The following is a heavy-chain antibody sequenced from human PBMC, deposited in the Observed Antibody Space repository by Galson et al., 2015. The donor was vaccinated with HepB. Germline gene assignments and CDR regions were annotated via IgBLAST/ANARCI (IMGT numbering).Heavy chain of an antibody. CDR2: ISSSSTYI. J-gene: IGHJ2*01. V-gene: IGHV3-21*01. CDR1: GFTFTKYS. Sequence: SLRLSCAASGFTFTKYSMNWVRQAPGKGLEWVSSISSSSTYIYYGVSVKGRFIISRENAKNSVYLQMNSLRAEDTAVYYCARESSDWYFDLWGRGTLVTVSS. CDR3: ARESSDWYFDL.